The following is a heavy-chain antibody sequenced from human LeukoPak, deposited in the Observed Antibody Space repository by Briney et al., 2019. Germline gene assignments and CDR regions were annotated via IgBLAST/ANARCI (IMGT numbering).Heavy chain of an antibody. CDR3: AKDQYRYGSGSFDY. D-gene: IGHD3-10*01. J-gene: IGHJ4*02. Sequence: PGGSLRLSCAASGFTFDDYAMHWVRQAPGKGLEWVSGISWNSGSIGYADSVKGRFTISRDNAKNSLYLQMNSLRAEDTALYHCAKDQYRYGSGSFDYWGQGTLVTVSS. V-gene: IGHV3-9*01. CDR2: ISWNSGSI. CDR1: GFTFDDYA.